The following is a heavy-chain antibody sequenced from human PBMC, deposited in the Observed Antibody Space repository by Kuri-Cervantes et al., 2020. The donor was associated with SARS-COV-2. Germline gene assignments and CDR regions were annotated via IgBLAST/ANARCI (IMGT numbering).Heavy chain of an antibody. D-gene: IGHD3-10*01. J-gene: IGHJ6*03. Sequence: SVKVSCKASGGTFNNQCISWVRQAPGQGLEWMGGIIPMFGTVKYAQKFQGRLTVTADDSTSIAYMELSSLSSEDTAAYYCGRGRLRGVPNYYYYYMEAWGKGTTVTVSS. CDR1: GGTFNNQC. CDR2: IIPMFGTV. CDR3: GRGRLRGVPNYYYYYMEA. V-gene: IGHV1-69*13.